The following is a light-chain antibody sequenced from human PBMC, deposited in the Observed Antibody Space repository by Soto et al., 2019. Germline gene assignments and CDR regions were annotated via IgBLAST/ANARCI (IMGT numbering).Light chain of an antibody. J-gene: IGKJ2*01. V-gene: IGKV3-20*01. Sequence: EVLLTQSPATLSSSPGERGTLSCRASQSVSSNLAWYQQTPGQAPRLLIYVASSWDSGIPERFSGTGSGTDFTLTISILEAEVVAVYCCQQYGSSPYTFGLGTKVDIK. CDR2: VAS. CDR3: QQYGSSPYT. CDR1: QSVSSN.